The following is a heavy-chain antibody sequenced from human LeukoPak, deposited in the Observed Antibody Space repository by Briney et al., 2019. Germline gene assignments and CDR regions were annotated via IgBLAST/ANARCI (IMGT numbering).Heavy chain of an antibody. J-gene: IGHJ4*02. CDR3: ARRSGWYGPDY. CDR2: IYYSGST. V-gene: IGHV4-59*08. D-gene: IGHD6-19*01. CDR1: GGSISSYY. Sequence: PSETLSLTCTVSGGSISSYYWSWIRQPPGKGLEWIGYIYYSGSTNYNPSLKSRVTISVDTSKNQFSLKLSSVTAADTAVYYCARRSGWYGPDYWGQGTLVTVSS.